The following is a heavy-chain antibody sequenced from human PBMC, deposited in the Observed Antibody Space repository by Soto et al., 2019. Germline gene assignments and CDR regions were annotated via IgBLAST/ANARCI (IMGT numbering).Heavy chain of an antibody. V-gene: IGHV1-69*06. CDR2: IIPIFGTA. D-gene: IGHD1-26*01. CDR3: ARDMGATGGFLFDI. CDR1: GGTFSSYA. Sequence: QVQLVQSGAEVQKPGSSVKVSCKASGGTFSSYAISWVRQAPGQGLEWMGGIIPIFGTANYAQKFQGRVTITADKSTSTAYMELSSLRSEDTAVYYCARDMGATGGFLFDIWGQGTMVTVSS. J-gene: IGHJ3*02.